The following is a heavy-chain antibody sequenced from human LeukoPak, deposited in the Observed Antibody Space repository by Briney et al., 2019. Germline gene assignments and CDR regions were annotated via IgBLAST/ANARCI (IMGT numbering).Heavy chain of an antibody. D-gene: IGHD6-13*01. V-gene: IGHV3-23*01. J-gene: IGHJ4*02. CDR1: GFTFSSYA. CDR3: ARDRGYFDY. Sequence: GGSLRLSCAASGFTFSSYAMNWVRQAPGKGLEWVSSISGSGGSTYYADSVEGRFTISRDTSKNTLYLQMNSLRAEDTAVYYCARDRGYFDYWGQGTLVTVSS. CDR2: ISGSGGST.